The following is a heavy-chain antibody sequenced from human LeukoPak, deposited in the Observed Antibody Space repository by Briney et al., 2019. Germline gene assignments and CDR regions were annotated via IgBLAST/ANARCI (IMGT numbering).Heavy chain of an antibody. D-gene: IGHD5-24*01. CDR1: GYTFTSYD. CDR2: MNPNSGNT. CDR3: AIISRRRWLHPDP. J-gene: IGHJ5*02. Sequence: GASVKVSCKASGYTFTSYDINWVRQATGQGLEWMGWMNPNSGNTGYAQKFQGRVTMTRNTSISTAYMELSSLRSEDTAVYYCAIISRRRWLHPDPWGQGTLVTVSS. V-gene: IGHV1-8*01.